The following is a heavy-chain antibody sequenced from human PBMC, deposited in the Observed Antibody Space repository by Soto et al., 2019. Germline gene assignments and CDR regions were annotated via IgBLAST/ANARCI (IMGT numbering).Heavy chain of an antibody. D-gene: IGHD3-10*01. CDR3: ATGRGVHFSCGMDV. Sequence: EVQLLESGGGLVQPGGSLRLSCAASGFTFSSYAMSWVRQAPGKGLEWVSAISGSGGSTYYADSVKGRFTISRDNSKNSRYLQMNSLRAEDTAVYYCATGRGVHFSCGMDVWGQGTTVTVSS. CDR1: GFTFSSYA. V-gene: IGHV3-23*01. CDR2: ISGSGGST. J-gene: IGHJ6*02.